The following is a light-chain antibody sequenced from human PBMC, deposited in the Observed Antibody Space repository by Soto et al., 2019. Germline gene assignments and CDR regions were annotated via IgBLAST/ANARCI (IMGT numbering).Light chain of an antibody. CDR3: SSYTRDKTVL. Sequence: QSALTQPASVSGSPGQSITISCTGSSTDVGGYNYVPWHQQHPGKAPKLMIFDVTKRPSGVSNRFSGSKSGDTASLTISGLQAEDEADYYCSSYTRDKTVLFGGGTQLTVL. CDR1: STDVGGYNY. J-gene: IGLJ2*01. V-gene: IGLV2-14*03. CDR2: DVT.